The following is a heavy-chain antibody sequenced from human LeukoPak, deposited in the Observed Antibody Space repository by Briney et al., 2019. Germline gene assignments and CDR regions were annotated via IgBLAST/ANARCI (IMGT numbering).Heavy chain of an antibody. CDR2: ISSSSSYI. V-gene: IGHV3-21*01. CDR1: GFTFSSYS. J-gene: IGHJ4*02. Sequence: PGGSLRLSCAASGFTFSSYSMNWVRQAPGKGLEWVSSISSSSSYIYYADSVKGRFTISRDNAKNSLYLQMNSLRAGDTAVYYCALLNPEYYYDSSGYYYDGSGWGQGTLVTVSS. CDR3: ALLNPEYYYDSSGYYYDGSG. D-gene: IGHD3-22*01.